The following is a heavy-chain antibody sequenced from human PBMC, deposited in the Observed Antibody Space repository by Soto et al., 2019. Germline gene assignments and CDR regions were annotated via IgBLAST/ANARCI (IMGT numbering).Heavy chain of an antibody. CDR3: AGSTYRGYCTNGVCNNWFDP. CDR2: ISGSGGST. V-gene: IGHV3-23*01. CDR1: GFIFSSYA. Sequence: PGGSLRLSCAASGFIFSSYAMSWVRQAPGKGLEWVSAISGSGGSTSYADSVKGRFTISRDNSKNTLYLQMNSLRAEDTAVYYCAGSTYRGYCTNGVCNNWFDPWGQGTLVTVSS. D-gene: IGHD2-8*01. J-gene: IGHJ5*02.